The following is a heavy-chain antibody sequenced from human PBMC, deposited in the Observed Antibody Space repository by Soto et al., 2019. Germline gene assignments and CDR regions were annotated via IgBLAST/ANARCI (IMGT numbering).Heavy chain of an antibody. CDR2: IYPGDSDT. Sequence: GESLKISCKGSGYSFTSYWIGWVRQMPGKGLEWMGIIYPGDSDTRYSPSFQGQVTISADKSISTAYLQWSSLKASDTAMYYCARRYYDFWGGSPGTYYYYMDVWGKGTTVTVSS. CDR1: GYSFTSYW. D-gene: IGHD3-3*01. CDR3: ARRYYDFWGGSPGTYYYYMDV. V-gene: IGHV5-51*01. J-gene: IGHJ6*03.